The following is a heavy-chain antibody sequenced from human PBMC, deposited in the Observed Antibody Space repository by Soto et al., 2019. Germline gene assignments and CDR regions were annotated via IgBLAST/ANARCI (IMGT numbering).Heavy chain of an antibody. CDR2: IYHSGST. Sequence: SETLSLTCTVSGGSISSGGYSWSWIRQPPGKGLEWIGYIYHSGSTYYNPSLKSRVTISVDRSKNQFSLKLSSVTAADTAVYYCARGSPVATDYWGQGTLVTVSS. D-gene: IGHD2-21*02. CDR1: GGSISSGGYS. J-gene: IGHJ4*02. V-gene: IGHV4-30-2*01. CDR3: ARGSPVATDY.